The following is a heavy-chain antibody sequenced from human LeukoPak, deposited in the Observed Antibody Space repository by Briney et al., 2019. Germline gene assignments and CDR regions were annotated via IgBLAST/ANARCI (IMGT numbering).Heavy chain of an antibody. J-gene: IGHJ5*02. CDR2: ISSGAGTT. CDR1: GFTFSSYA. Sequence: GGSLRLSCAASGFTFSSYAMSWVRQVPGKRLEWVSAISSGAGTTGYADSVKGRFTISRVDSKSTIYLQMNSLRAEVTAIYYCAKDLEQSYSGWSTSYDAWGQGTLVTVSS. V-gene: IGHV3-23*01. D-gene: IGHD6-19*01. CDR3: AKDLEQSYSGWSTSYDA.